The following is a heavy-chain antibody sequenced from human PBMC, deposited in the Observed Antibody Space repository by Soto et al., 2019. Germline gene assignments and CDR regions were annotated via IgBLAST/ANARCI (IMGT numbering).Heavy chain of an antibody. D-gene: IGHD1-1*01. J-gene: IGHJ3*02. CDR1: GYTFTSDY. CDR3: VADPTEKIQLRQEDDAFDI. Sequence: ASVNVSCKASGYTFTSDYMHWVRQAPGQGLEWMGIINPSGGSTSYAQKFQGRVTMTRDTSTSTVYMELSSLRSEDTAVYYCVADPTEKIQLRQEDDAFDIWGQGTMVTV. CDR2: INPSGGST. V-gene: IGHV1-46*01.